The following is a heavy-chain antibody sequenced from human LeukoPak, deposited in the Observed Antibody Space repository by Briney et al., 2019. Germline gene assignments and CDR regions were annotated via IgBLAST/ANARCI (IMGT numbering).Heavy chain of an antibody. CDR3: AKGVGAKPFDY. J-gene: IGHJ4*02. CDR2: INPSGGST. D-gene: IGHD1-26*01. Sequence: ASVKVSCKASGYTFTSYYMHWVRQAPGQGLEWMGIINPSGGSTSYAQKFQGRVTMTRDMSTSTVYMELSSLRAEDTAVYYCAKGVGAKPFDYWGQGTLVTVSS. CDR1: GYTFTSYY. V-gene: IGHV1-46*01.